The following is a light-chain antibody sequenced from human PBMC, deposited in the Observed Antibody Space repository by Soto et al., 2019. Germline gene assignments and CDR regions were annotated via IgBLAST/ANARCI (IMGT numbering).Light chain of an antibody. V-gene: IGKV1-39*01. Sequence: DIEMTQSPSSLSASIGDRVTITCRASQNIRNYLNWYQQKSGKAPKPLIYGASSLRSGVPSRFGGTGSGTDFTLTITRLEPEDFAVYYCQQYGTSIQTFGQGTKVDI. J-gene: IGKJ1*01. CDR3: QQYGTSIQT. CDR2: GAS. CDR1: QNIRNY.